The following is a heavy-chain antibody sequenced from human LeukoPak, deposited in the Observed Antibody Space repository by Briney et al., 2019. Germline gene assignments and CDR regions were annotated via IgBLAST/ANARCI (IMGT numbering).Heavy chain of an antibody. CDR3: ASFKQWLVPPDY. D-gene: IGHD6-19*01. J-gene: IGHJ4*02. Sequence: GESLKISCKGSGYIFTSYWIGWVRQMPGKGLEWMGITYPGDSDTRYSPSFRGQVTISADKSISTAYLQWSSLKASDTAMYYCASFKQWLVPPDYWGQGTLVTVSP. CDR2: TYPGDSDT. CDR1: GYIFTSYW. V-gene: IGHV5-51*01.